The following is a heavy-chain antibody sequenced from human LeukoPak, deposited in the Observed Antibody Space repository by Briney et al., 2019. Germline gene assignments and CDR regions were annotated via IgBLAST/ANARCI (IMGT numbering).Heavy chain of an antibody. CDR3: ARDPGIAVAGTVLYFDY. J-gene: IGHJ4*02. CDR2: IYHSGST. CDR1: GGSITSGRW. V-gene: IGHV4-4*02. D-gene: IGHD6-19*01. Sequence: SETLSLTCTVSGGSITSGRWWTWVRQFPGKGLEWIGEIYHSGSTSYNPSLTGRVTISVDKSKSQFSLTLTSVTAADTAVYYCARDPGIAVAGTVLYFDYWGQGTLVTVSS.